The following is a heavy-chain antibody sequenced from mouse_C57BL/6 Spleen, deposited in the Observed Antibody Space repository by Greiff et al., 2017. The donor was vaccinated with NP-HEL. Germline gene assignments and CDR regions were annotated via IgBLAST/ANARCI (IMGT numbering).Heavy chain of an antibody. Sequence: EVQLVESGGDLVKPGGSLKLSCAASGFTFSSYGMSWVRQTPDKRLEWVATISSGGSYTYYPDSVKGRFTISRDNAKNTLYLQMSSLKSEDTAMYYCARPLYDYGEGYYFDYWGQGTTLTVSS. CDR3: ARPLYDYGEGYYFDY. CDR2: ISSGGSYT. D-gene: IGHD2-4*01. CDR1: GFTFSSYG. J-gene: IGHJ2*01. V-gene: IGHV5-6*01.